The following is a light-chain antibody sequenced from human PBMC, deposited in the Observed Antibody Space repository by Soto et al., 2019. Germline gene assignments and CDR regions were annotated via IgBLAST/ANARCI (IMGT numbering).Light chain of an antibody. CDR1: QSVGSS. CDR2: GAS. J-gene: IGKJ4*01. V-gene: IGKV3-15*01. CDR3: QQYNNWLS. Sequence: EVVMTQSPATLSVSPGERATLSCRASQSVGSSLAWYQQKRGQAPRLLIHGASARATGISARFSGSGSGTEFTLTISSLQSEDVAVYYCQQYNNWLSFGGGTKVEIK.